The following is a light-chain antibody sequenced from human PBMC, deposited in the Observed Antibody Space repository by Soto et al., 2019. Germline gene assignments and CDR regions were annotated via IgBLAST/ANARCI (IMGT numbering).Light chain of an antibody. CDR1: SSDVGAYNF. V-gene: IGLV2-11*01. CDR3: CSYAGTYIPL. CDR2: DVS. J-gene: IGLJ2*01. Sequence: QSALTQPRSVSGSPGQSVTISCTGTSSDVGAYNFVSWYQHNPGKAPKLMIFDVSARPSGVPDRFSGSKSANTASLTISGLQTEDEADDYCCSYAGTYIPLFGGGTKLTVL.